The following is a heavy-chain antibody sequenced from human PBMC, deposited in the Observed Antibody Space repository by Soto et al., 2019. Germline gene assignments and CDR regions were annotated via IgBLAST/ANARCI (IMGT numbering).Heavy chain of an antibody. CDR3: AKDREKTYYYDSSGYLV. J-gene: IGHJ4*02. CDR2: ISGSGGST. D-gene: IGHD3-22*01. Sequence: ESGGGLVQPGGSLRLSCAASGFTFSSYAMSWVRQAPGKGLEWVSAISGSGGSTYYADSVKGRFTITRDNSKNTLYLQMNSLRAEDTAVYYCAKDREKTYYYDSSGYLVWGQGSLVTVSS. CDR1: GFTFSSYA. V-gene: IGHV3-23*01.